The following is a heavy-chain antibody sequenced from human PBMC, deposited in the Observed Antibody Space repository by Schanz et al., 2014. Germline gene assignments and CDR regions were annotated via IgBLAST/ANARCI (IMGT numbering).Heavy chain of an antibody. CDR1: GFTFSSSW. CDR3: VRDTDYHFDY. D-gene: IGHD4-17*01. V-gene: IGHV3-74*01. J-gene: IGHJ4*02. CDR2: TSNDGSFT. Sequence: VQLVESGGGLVQPGGSLRLSCAASGFTFSSSWMHWVRQAPGKGLVWVSRTSNDGSFTTFADSVKGRFTISRDNAKNTLYLQMNSLRAEDTAVYYCVRDTDYHFDYWGQGTLVTVSS.